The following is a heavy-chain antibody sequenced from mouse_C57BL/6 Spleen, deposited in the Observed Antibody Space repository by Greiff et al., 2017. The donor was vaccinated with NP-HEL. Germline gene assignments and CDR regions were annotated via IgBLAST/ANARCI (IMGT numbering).Heavy chain of an antibody. CDR1: GYSLTSGYY. Sequence: EVQLQQSGPGLVKPSQSLSLTCSVTGYSLTSGYYWNWIRQFPGNKLEWMGYISYDGSHNSNPSLKNRISITRDTSKNLFFLKLNSVTTEDTATYYCARGFTYDGYYFDYWGQGTTLTFSS. J-gene: IGHJ2*01. V-gene: IGHV3-6*01. D-gene: IGHD2-3*01. CDR3: ARGFTYDGYYFDY. CDR2: ISYDGSH.